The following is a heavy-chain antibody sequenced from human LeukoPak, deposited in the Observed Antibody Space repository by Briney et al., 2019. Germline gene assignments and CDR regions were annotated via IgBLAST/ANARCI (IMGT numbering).Heavy chain of an antibody. V-gene: IGHV3-11*06. CDR3: ARDRQDYDYVWGSYPLDY. CDR2: ISSSSSYT. Sequence: GRSLGLSCAASGFTFSDYYMSWIRQAPGKGLEWVSYISSSSSYTNYADSVKGRFTISRDNAKNSLYLQMNSLRAEDTAVYYCARDRQDYDYVWGSYPLDYWGQGTLVTVSS. CDR1: GFTFSDYY. D-gene: IGHD3-16*02. J-gene: IGHJ4*02.